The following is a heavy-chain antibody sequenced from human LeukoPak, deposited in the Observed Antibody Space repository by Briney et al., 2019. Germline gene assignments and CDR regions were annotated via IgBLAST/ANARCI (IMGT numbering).Heavy chain of an antibody. CDR2: INHSGST. Sequence: SETLSLTCTVSGGSISSGGYYWSWIRQHPGKGLEWIGEINHSGSTNYNPSLKSRVTISVDTSKNQFSLKLSSVTAADTAIYYCARNAGYSDLNFWGQGVLVTVSS. V-gene: IGHV4-39*07. D-gene: IGHD3-22*01. J-gene: IGHJ4*02. CDR3: ARNAGYSDLNF. CDR1: GGSISSGGYY.